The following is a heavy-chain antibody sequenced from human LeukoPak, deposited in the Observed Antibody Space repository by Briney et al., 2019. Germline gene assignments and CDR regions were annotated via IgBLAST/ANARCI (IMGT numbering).Heavy chain of an antibody. V-gene: IGHV1-2*02. Sequence: ASVKVSCKASGYTLTGYFIHWVRQAPGQGLEWMGWINPNSGGTIYAQKFQGRVTMTRDTSISTAYMDLTRLTSDDTAVYYCARPSLGSGAAPSNYWGQGTLVTVSS. D-gene: IGHD2-15*01. CDR2: INPNSGGT. J-gene: IGHJ4*02. CDR1: GYTLTGYF. CDR3: ARPSLGSGAAPSNY.